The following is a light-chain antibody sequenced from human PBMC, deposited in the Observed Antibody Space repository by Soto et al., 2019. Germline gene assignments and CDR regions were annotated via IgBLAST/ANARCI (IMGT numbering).Light chain of an antibody. Sequence: QPVLTQPPSVSGAPGQRVTISCTGSSSNIGAGFGVHWYQQLPGTAPKLFIYDDNSRPSGVPDRFSGSKSGTSASLAITGLQAEDEADYYCQSYDSSLSGYVFGTGTKVTVL. CDR1: SSNIGAGFG. V-gene: IGLV1-40*01. J-gene: IGLJ1*01. CDR3: QSYDSSLSGYV. CDR2: DDN.